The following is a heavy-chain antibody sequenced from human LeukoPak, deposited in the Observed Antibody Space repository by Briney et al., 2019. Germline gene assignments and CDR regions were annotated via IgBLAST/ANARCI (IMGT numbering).Heavy chain of an antibody. J-gene: IGHJ4*02. CDR3: ARGVTLLAAIDY. D-gene: IGHD2-21*02. V-gene: IGHV3-7*01. CDR1: GFKFSSYW. Sequence: PGGSLRLSCAASGFKFSSYWMSWVRQVTGKGLEWVANIKQEGSEKYYVDSVKGRFTIPRDNAKNSLYLQMNSLRAEDTAVYYCARGVTLLAAIDYWGQGTLVTVSS. CDR2: IKQEGSEK.